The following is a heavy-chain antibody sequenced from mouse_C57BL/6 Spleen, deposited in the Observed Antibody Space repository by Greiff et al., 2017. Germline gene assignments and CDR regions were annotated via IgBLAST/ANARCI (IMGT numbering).Heavy chain of an antibody. CDR1: GFTFSDYG. J-gene: IGHJ4*01. D-gene: IGHD2-12*01. Sequence: EVKLMESGGGLVQPGGSLKLSCAASGFTFSDYGMAWVRQAPRKGPEWVAFISNVAYSIYYADNVTGRFTISRENAKTTLYLAMRSRRSDDTAMYYCARGGVYDGGCAMDYWGQGTSVTVSS. V-gene: IGHV5-15*01. CDR3: ARGGVYDGGCAMDY. CDR2: ISNVAYSI.